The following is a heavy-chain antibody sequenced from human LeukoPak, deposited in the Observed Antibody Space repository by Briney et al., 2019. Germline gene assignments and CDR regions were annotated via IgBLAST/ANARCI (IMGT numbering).Heavy chain of an antibody. Sequence: PGRSLRLSCAASGFTFSSFSMHGVRQAPGKGLEWVAVISNDGYNKHYADSVKGRFTISRDSSKNTLYLQMNSLRGEGTAVYYCARFLGRITISGVVPYGMDVWGQGTTDTVSS. CDR1: GFTFSSFS. D-gene: IGHD3-3*01. CDR2: ISNDGYNK. J-gene: IGHJ6*02. V-gene: IGHV3-30*14. CDR3: ARFLGRITISGVVPYGMDV.